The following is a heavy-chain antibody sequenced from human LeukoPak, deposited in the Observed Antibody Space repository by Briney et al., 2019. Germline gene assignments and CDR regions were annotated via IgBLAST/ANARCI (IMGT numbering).Heavy chain of an antibody. CDR2: TRNKANSYTT. CDR1: GFTFSDHY. V-gene: IGHV3-72*01. Sequence: GGSLRLSCVASGFTFSDHYMDWVRQARGKALVWVGRTRNKANSYTTEYAASVKGRFTISRDDSKNSLYLEMNSLKTEDTAVYYCARDPSLNLWGKGTTVTVSS. J-gene: IGHJ6*04. D-gene: IGHD1-14*01. CDR3: ARDPSLNL.